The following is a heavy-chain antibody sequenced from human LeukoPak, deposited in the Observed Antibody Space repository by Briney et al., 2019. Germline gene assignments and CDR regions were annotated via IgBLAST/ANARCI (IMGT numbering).Heavy chain of an antibody. J-gene: IGHJ4*02. CDR1: GGSITSFY. D-gene: IGHD1-26*01. CDR3: ARGRRGSYARYDY. Sequence: ETLSLTRTVSGGSITSFYWSWIRQPPGKGLEWIGYIFYTGSTNYNPSLKSRVTISVDTSKNQFSLRLSSVTAADTAVYYCARGRRGSYARYDYWGQGTLVTVSS. CDR2: IFYTGST. V-gene: IGHV4-59*01.